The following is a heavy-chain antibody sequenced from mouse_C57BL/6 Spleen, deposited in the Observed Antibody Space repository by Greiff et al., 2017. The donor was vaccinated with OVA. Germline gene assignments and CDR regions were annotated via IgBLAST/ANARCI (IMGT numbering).Heavy chain of an antibody. CDR3: ARNIYYYGSSYEYFDV. J-gene: IGHJ1*03. CDR1: GFSLTSYA. D-gene: IGHD1-1*01. V-gene: IGHV2-9-1*01. CDR2: IWTGGGT. Sequence: VQGVESGPGLVAPSQSLSITCTVSGFSLTSYAISWVRQPPGKGLEWLGVIWTGGGTNYNSALKSRLSISKDNSKSQVFLKMNSLQTDDTARYYCARNIYYYGSSYEYFDVWGTGTTVTVSS.